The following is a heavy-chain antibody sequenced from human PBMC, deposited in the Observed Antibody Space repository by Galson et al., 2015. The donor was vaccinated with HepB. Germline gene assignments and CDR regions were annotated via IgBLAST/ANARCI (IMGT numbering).Heavy chain of an antibody. CDR2: ISYDGSNK. Sequence: SLRLSCAASGFTFSSYAMHWVRQAPGKGLEWVAVISYDGSNKYYADSVKGRFTISRDNSKNTLYLQMNSLRAEDTAVYYCARDSGDYYDTRPGYYGMDVWGQGTTVTVSS. J-gene: IGHJ6*02. CDR3: ARDSGDYYDTRPGYYGMDV. V-gene: IGHV3-30*04. CDR1: GFTFSSYA. D-gene: IGHD3-22*01.